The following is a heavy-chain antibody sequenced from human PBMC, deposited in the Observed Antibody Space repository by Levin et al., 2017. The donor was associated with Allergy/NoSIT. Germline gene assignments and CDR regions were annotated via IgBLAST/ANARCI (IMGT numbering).Heavy chain of an antibody. CDR3: ARNLDPDYDYY. CDR2: IHHTGST. CDR1: GGSISNTNW. Sequence: SSETLSLTCVVSGGSISNTNWWSWVRQPPGKGLEWLGVIHHTGSTNYNPSLISRVTISVDKSKNQFSLKLSSLTAADTAVYYCARNLDPDYDYY. D-gene: IGHD1-1*01. V-gene: IGHV4-4*02. J-gene: IGHJ6*01.